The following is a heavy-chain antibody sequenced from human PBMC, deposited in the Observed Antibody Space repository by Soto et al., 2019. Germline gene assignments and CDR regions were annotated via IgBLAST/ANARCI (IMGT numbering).Heavy chain of an antibody. CDR3: ARGYLGSWYYYYGMDV. CDR1: GYTFTSYD. D-gene: IGHD6-13*01. V-gene: IGHV1-8*01. Sequence: ASVKVSCKASGYTFTSYDINWVRQATGQGLEWMGWMNPNSGNTGYAQKFQGRVTMTRNTSISTAYMELSSLRSEDTAVYYCARGYLGSWYYYYGMDVWGQGTTVTVSS. J-gene: IGHJ6*02. CDR2: MNPNSGNT.